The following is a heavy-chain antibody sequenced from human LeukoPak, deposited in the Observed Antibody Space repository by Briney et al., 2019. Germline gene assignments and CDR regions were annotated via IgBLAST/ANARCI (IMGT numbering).Heavy chain of an antibody. CDR1: GGTFSSYA. V-gene: IGHV1-69*04. D-gene: IGHD3-10*01. J-gene: IGHJ6*02. CDR2: IIPILGIA. Sequence: ASVKVSCKASGGTFSSYAICWVRQAPGQGLEWMGRIIPILGIANYAQKFQGRVTITADKSTSTAYMELSSLRSEDTAVYYCARTPYYYGSGSYGGIDYYYGMDVWGQGTTVTVSS. CDR3: ARTPYYYGSGSYGGIDYYYGMDV.